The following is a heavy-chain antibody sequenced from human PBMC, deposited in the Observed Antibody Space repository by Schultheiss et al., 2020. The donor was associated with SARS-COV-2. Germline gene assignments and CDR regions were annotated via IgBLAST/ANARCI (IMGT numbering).Heavy chain of an antibody. Sequence: SETLSLTCAVYGGSFSGYYWSWIRQPPGKGLEWIGYIYYSGSTNYNPSLKSRVTMSVDTSKNQFSLKLSSVTAADTAVYYCARIAMDSWAAAGTDDAFDIWGQGTMVTVSS. D-gene: IGHD6-13*01. J-gene: IGHJ3*02. V-gene: IGHV4-34*11. CDR3: ARIAMDSWAAAGTDDAFDI. CDR1: GGSFSGYY. CDR2: IYYSGST.